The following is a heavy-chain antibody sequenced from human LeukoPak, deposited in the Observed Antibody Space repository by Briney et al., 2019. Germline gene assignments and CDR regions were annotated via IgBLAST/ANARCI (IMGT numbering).Heavy chain of an antibody. J-gene: IGHJ4*02. CDR2: INPNSGGT. V-gene: IGHV1-2*02. Sequence: ASVKVSCKASGYTFTGYHMHWVRQAPGQGLEWMGWINPNSGGTNYAQKFQGRVTMTRDTSISTAYMELSRLRSDDTAVYYCARDGDIVVVVAATHFDYWGQGTLVTVSS. CDR1: GYTFTGYH. CDR3: ARDGDIVVVVAATHFDY. D-gene: IGHD2-15*01.